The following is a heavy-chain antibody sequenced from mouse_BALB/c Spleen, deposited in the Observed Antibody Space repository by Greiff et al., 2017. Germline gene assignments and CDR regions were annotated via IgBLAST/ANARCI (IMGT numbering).Heavy chain of an antibody. CDR2: IDPFNGGT. CDR1: GYSFTSYY. D-gene: IGHD2-14*01. J-gene: IGHJ3*01. CDR3: ARGYDGAWFAY. V-gene: IGHV1S135*01. Sequence: EVQLQQSGPELMKPGASVKISCKASGYSFTSYYMHWVKQSHGKSLEWIGYIDPFNGGTSYNQKFKGKATLTVDKSSSTAYMHLSSLTSEDSAVYYCARGYDGAWFAYWGQGTLVTVSA.